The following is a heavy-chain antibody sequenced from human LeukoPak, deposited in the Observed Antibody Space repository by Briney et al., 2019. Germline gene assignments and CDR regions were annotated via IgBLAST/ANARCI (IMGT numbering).Heavy chain of an antibody. D-gene: IGHD3-3*01. V-gene: IGHV4-38-2*02. Sequence: SETLSLTCTVSGYSISSGYYWGWIRQPPGKGLEWVGSIYHSGSTYYNPSLKSRVTISVDTSKNQFSLKLSSVTAADTAVYYCARDRGGGVALYYFDYWGQGTLVTVSS. CDR3: ARDRGGGVALYYFDY. CDR2: IYHSGST. J-gene: IGHJ4*02. CDR1: GYSISSGYY.